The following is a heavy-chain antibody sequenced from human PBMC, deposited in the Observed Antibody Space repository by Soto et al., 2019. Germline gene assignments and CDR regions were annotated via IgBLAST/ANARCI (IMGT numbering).Heavy chain of an antibody. D-gene: IGHD5-12*01. J-gene: IGHJ6*02. CDR2: INAGNGNT. CDR3: ASRIVATIMDYYGMDV. Sequence: ASVKVSCKASGYTFTGYPMHWVRQAPGQRLEWMGWINAGNGNTKYSQKFQGRVTITRDTSASTAYMELSSLRSEDTAVYYCASRIVATIMDYYGMDVWSQGTTVTVSS. V-gene: IGHV1-3*01. CDR1: GYTFTGYP.